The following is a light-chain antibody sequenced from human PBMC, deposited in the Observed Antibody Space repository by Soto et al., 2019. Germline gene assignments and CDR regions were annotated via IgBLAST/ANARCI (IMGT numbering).Light chain of an antibody. CDR1: QSISSK. V-gene: IGKV3-15*01. CDR2: SAS. J-gene: IGKJ1*01. CDR3: QDYNDWRWT. Sequence: EIVMTQSPATLSVSPGEGATLSCRASQSISSKLAWYQQKPGQAPRLLIYSASTRATGVPARFSGSGSGTEFTLTISSLQSEDLSVYYWQDYNDWRWTFGQGTKVEIK.